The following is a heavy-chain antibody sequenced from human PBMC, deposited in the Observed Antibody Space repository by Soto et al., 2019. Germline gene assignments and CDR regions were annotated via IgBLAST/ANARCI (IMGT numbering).Heavy chain of an antibody. J-gene: IGHJ4*02. CDR1: GYTFTSYS. CDR3: ARDAPPADY. Sequence: QVQLVQSGAEVKKPGASVKVSCKASGYTFTSYSISWVRQAPGQGLEWMGWSSAYNGNTNYAQKLQGRGTMTTDTSTSAAYLEVRSLRSDDAAVHYLARDAPPADYWGQGTLVTVSS. V-gene: IGHV1-18*01. CDR2: SSAYNGNT.